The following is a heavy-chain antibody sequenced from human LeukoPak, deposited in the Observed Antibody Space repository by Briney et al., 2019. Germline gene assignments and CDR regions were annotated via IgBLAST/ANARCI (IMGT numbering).Heavy chain of an antibody. CDR1: GGSFSGYY. V-gene: IGHV4-34*01. Sequence: PSETLSLTCAVYGGSFSGYYWSWIRQPPGKGLEWIGEINHSGSTNYNPSLKSRVTISVDTSKNQFSLKLSSVTAADTAVYYCARGRDIVVVPAAITRPRTGSLRFDPWGQGTLVTVSS. CDR2: INHSGST. D-gene: IGHD2-2*01. J-gene: IGHJ5*02. CDR3: ARGRDIVVVPAAITRPRTGSLRFDP.